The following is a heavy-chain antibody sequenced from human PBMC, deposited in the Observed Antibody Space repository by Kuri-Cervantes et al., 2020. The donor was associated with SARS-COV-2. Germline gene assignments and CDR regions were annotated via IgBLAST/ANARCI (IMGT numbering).Heavy chain of an antibody. CDR2: INPNSGGT. V-gene: IGHV1-2*06. CDR1: GYTFTGYY. CDR3: ARALIAVAGKNYYGMDV. D-gene: IGHD6-19*01. J-gene: IGHJ6*02. Sequence: ASVKVSCKASGYTFTGYYMHWVRQAPGQGLEWMGRINPNSGGTNYAQKFQGGVTMTRDTSISTAYMELSRLRSDDTAVYYCARALIAVAGKNYYGMDVWGQGTTVTVSS.